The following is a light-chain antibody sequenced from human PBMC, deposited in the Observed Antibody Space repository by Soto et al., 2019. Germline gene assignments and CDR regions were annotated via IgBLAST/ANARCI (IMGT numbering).Light chain of an antibody. CDR1: QGISSY. CDR2: AAS. CDR3: QQYNSYSPT. J-gene: IGKJ1*01. Sequence: DIQLTQSPSFLSASVGDRVTITCRASQGISSYLAWYQQKPGKAPKLLIYAASTLQSGVPSRFSGSGSGTEFALTNSSLQAEDFATYYCQQYNSYSPTFGQGTKVEVK. V-gene: IGKV1-9*01.